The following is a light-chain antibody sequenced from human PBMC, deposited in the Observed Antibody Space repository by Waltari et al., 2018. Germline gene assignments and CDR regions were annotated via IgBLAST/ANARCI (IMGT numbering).Light chain of an antibody. V-gene: IGKV2-28*01. CDR3: MQALQTPMYT. CDR1: QSLLHSNGYNY. CDR2: LGS. Sequence: DIVMTQSPLSLPVTPGEPASISCRSSQSLLHSNGYNYLDWYLQKPGQSPQLLIYLGSHRASGVPDRLSGSGSGTDFTLKISRVEAEDVEVYYCMQALQTPMYTFGQGTKLEIK. J-gene: IGKJ2*01.